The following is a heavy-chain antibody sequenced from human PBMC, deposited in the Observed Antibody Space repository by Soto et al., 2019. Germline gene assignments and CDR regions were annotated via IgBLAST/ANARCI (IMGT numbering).Heavy chain of an antibody. CDR2: ISYDGSNK. Sequence: PGGSLRLSCAASGFTFSSYAMHWVRQAPGKGLEWVAVISYDGSNKYYADSVKGRFTISRDNSKNTLYLQMNSLRAEDTAVYYCARGVGTAMVTSRGLYYYYGMDVWGQGTTVTVSS. J-gene: IGHJ6*02. CDR1: GFTFSSYA. D-gene: IGHD5-18*01. V-gene: IGHV3-30-3*01. CDR3: ARGVGTAMVTSRGLYYYYGMDV.